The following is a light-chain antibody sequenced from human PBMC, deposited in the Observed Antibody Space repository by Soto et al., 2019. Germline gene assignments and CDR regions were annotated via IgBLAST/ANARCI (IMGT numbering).Light chain of an antibody. CDR1: QSISNH. CDR2: AAA. Sequence: DIQMTQSPSSLSASVEDRVSIAFRASQSISNHLNWYQQSPGKAPKLLLFAAASLQSGVPSRFSGSRSGPDFTLTISDVQPEDFALYYCHQRQSWPRTFGQGTKVDIK. J-gene: IGKJ1*01. CDR3: HQRQSWPRT. V-gene: IGKV1-39*01.